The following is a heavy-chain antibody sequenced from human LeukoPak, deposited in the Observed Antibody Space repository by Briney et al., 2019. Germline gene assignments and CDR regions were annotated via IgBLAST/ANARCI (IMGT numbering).Heavy chain of an antibody. CDR1: GFTFSNYW. D-gene: IGHD3-22*01. CDR3: ARVGKKYGDDNSGYRDSDY. CDR2: IKQDGSEK. J-gene: IGHJ4*02. Sequence: GGSLRLSCAASGFTFSNYWMSWVRQAPGKGLEWVANIKQDGSEKYYVDSVKGRFTISRDNAKNSLYLQMNSLGAEDTAVYYCARVGKKYGDDNSGYRDSDYWGQGTLVTVSS. V-gene: IGHV3-7*01.